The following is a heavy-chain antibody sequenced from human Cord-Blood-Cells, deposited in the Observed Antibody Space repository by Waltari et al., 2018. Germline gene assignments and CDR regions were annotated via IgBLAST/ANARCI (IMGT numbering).Heavy chain of an antibody. CDR2: INHSGST. CDR1: GGSFSGYY. Sequence: QVQLQQWGAGLLQPSETLSLTCAVYGGSFSGYYWSWIRQPPGKGLEGIGEINHSGSTNYNTSLKRGVTIAVDTSKNQFALQLSSVTAADTAVYYCARGGGYCSSTSCFVKSYYYYGMDVWGQGTTVTVSS. D-gene: IGHD2-2*01. CDR3: ARGGGYCSSTSCFVKSYYYYGMDV. J-gene: IGHJ6*02. V-gene: IGHV4-34*01.